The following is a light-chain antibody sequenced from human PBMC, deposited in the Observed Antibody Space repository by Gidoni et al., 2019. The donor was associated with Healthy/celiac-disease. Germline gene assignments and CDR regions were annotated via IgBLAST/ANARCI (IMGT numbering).Light chain of an antibody. CDR2: DVS. Sequence: QSALTQPRSVSGSPGQSVTISCTGTSSDVGGSNYVSWYQQHTGKAPKLMIYDVSKRPSGVPDRFSGSKSGNTASLTISGLQAEDEADYYCCSYAGSYTRVFGGGTKLTVL. V-gene: IGLV2-11*01. J-gene: IGLJ3*02. CDR3: CSYAGSYTRV. CDR1: SSDVGGSNY.